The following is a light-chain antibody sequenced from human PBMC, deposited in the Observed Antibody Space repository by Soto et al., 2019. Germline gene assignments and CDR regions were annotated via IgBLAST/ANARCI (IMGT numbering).Light chain of an antibody. V-gene: IGKV2-30*01. J-gene: IGKJ1*01. CDR2: WVS. CDR1: QGLVYEDGNTY. CDR3: LQGTHWPWT. Sequence: DVVMTQSPLSLPVTLGQPASISCRSSQGLVYEDGNTYLNWFQQRPGQSPRRLIYWVSNRDSGVPDRFSGSGSGSDFTLKISMVEAEDDGLYYCLQGTHWPWTFGQGTKVEIK.